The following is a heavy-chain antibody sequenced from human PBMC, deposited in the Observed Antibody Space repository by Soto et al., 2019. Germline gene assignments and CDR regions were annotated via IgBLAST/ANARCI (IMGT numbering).Heavy chain of an antibody. CDR2: IYYSGST. J-gene: IGHJ5*02. Sequence: QVQLQESSPGLVKPSQTLSLTCTVSGGSISSGGYYWSWFRQQPGKGLEWLGYIYYSGSTYYNPSLKSRVTISVDTSKNQFSLELSSVTAADTAVYYCAREGMTMVREGYNWLDPLGQGTLVTVSS. CDR1: GGSISSGGYY. D-gene: IGHD3-10*01. CDR3: AREGMTMVREGYNWLDP. V-gene: IGHV4-31*03.